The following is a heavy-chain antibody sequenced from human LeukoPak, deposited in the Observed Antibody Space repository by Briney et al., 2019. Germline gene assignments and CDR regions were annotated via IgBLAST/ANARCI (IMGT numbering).Heavy chain of an antibody. J-gene: IGHJ4*02. D-gene: IGHD3-9*01. CDR3: ASQPHYDILTGAIDY. Sequence: VASVKVSCTASGGTFSSYAISWVRQAPGQGLEWMGGIIPIFGTANYAQKFQGRVTITADESTSTAYMELSSLRSEDTAVYYCASQPHYDILTGAIDYWGQGTLVTVSS. V-gene: IGHV1-69*01. CDR2: IIPIFGTA. CDR1: GGTFSSYA.